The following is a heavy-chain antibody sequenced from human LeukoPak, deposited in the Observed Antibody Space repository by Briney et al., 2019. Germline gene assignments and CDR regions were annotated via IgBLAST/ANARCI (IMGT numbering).Heavy chain of an antibody. J-gene: IGHJ4*02. CDR3: ARECRDGYYPNYFDY. Sequence: ASVKVSCKASGGTFSSYAISWVRQAPGQGLEWMGGIIPIFGTANYAQKFQGRVTITADESTSTAYMELSSLRSEDTAVYYCARECRDGYYPNYFDYWGQGTLVTVSS. CDR2: IIPIFGTA. CDR1: GGTFSSYA. D-gene: IGHD5-24*01. V-gene: IGHV1-69*13.